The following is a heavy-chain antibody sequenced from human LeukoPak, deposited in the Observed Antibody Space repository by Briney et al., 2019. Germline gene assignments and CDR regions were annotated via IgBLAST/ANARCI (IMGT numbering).Heavy chain of an antibody. CDR1: GDSVSSSSSY. J-gene: IGHJ4*02. D-gene: IGHD5-24*01. V-gene: IGHV4-39*01. Sequence: SETLSLTCTVSGDSVSSSSSYWGWIRQPPGKGLEWIGSIYYSGSNFDNPALKSRVTISVDTSKNQFSLKLSSVTAADTAVYYCARHRSGWLQSSFDYWGQGTLVTVSS. CDR2: IYYSGSN. CDR3: ARHRSGWLQSSFDY.